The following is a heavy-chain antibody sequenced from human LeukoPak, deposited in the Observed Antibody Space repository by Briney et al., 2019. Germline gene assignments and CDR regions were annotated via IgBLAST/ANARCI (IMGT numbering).Heavy chain of an antibody. CDR2: IYSGDTT. Sequence: GGSLRLSRAVSGFTTNYMSWVRQAPGKGLEWDSVIYSGDTTYYADSVRGRFTISRDISKNTLYLQMNSLRPEDTAVYHCARDLWDATGYWGQGTLVTVSS. CDR3: ARDLWDATGY. V-gene: IGHV3-66*02. J-gene: IGHJ4*02. D-gene: IGHD3-3*01. CDR1: GFTTNY.